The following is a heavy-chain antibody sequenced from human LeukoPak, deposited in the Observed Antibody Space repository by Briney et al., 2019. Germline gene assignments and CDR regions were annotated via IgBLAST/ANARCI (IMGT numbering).Heavy chain of an antibody. D-gene: IGHD4-17*01. CDR1: GGTFSSYA. V-gene: IGHV1-69*05. CDR2: IIPIFGTA. CDR3: ARQRNGDYPCFDY. J-gene: IGHJ4*02. Sequence: SVKVSCKASGGTFSSYAISWVRQAPGQGLEWMGRIIPIFGTANYAQKFQGRVTITTDESTSTAHMELSSLRSEDTAVYYCARQRNGDYPCFDYWGQGTLVTVSS.